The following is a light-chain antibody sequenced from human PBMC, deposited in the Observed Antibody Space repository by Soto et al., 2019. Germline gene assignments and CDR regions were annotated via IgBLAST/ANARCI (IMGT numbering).Light chain of an antibody. J-gene: IGLJ2*01. Sequence: QSALTQPRSVSGSPGQSVTISCTGTSSDVGGYNFVSWFQQHPGKAPKLMIFDVSERPSGVPDRFSGSKSGNAASLTISGLQADDEDDYYCCSYAGSYTWLFGGGTKLTVL. V-gene: IGLV2-11*01. CDR1: SSDVGGYNF. CDR3: CSYAGSYTWL. CDR2: DVS.